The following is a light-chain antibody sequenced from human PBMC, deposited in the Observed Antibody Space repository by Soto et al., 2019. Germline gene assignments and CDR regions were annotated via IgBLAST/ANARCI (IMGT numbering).Light chain of an antibody. CDR3: QQYGGSPPYT. V-gene: IGKV3-20*01. Sequence: EIVLTQSPATLSLSPGERATLSCRASHRVSSRYLAWYQQKPGQAPRLLIYGASSRATGIPDRFSGSGSGTDLTLTISRLEAEDFAVYYCQQYGGSPPYTFGQGTQLEIK. CDR2: GAS. J-gene: IGKJ2*01. CDR1: HRVSSRY.